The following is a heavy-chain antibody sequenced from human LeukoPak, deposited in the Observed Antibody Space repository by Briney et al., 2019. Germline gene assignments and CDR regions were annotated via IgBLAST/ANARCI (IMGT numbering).Heavy chain of an antibody. CDR2: ISYDGSNK. CDR1: GFTFSSYA. D-gene: IGHD1-1*01. J-gene: IGHJ3*02. V-gene: IGHV3-30*04. CDR3: VKDRDWNDDDDAFDI. Sequence: GGSLRLSCAASGFTFSSYAMHWVRQAPGKGLEWVAVISYDGSNKYYADSVKGRLTISRDNFKNTLYLQMNSLRAEDTAVYYCVKDRDWNDDDDAFDIWGQGTMVTVSS.